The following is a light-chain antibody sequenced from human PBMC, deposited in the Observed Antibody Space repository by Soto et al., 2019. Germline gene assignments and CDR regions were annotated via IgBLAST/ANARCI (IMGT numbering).Light chain of an antibody. Sequence: IQLTQSPSSLSASVGDIVTITCRASQGISSFLAWYQQKPGKAPKLLIYGASTLQSGVPSRFSGSGSGTDFTLTIGSLQPEDFATYYCQQHNSCPIPFGPGTKVDIK. V-gene: IGKV1-9*01. CDR2: GAS. J-gene: IGKJ3*01. CDR3: QQHNSCPIP. CDR1: QGISSF.